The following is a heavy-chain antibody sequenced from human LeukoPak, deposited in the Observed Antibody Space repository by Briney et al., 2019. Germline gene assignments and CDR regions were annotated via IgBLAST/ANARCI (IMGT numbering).Heavy chain of an antibody. Sequence: ASVKVSCKGSGYTFSSYGISWVRQAPGQGLEWMGWISTYNGNTNYAQKLQGRVTMTTDTSTSTAYMELRSLRSDDTAVYYCARKERITMVRGVVYYYYYMDVWGKGTTVTVSS. D-gene: IGHD3-10*01. CDR2: ISTYNGNT. V-gene: IGHV1-18*01. CDR1: GYTFSSYG. CDR3: ARKERITMVRGVVYYYYYMDV. J-gene: IGHJ6*03.